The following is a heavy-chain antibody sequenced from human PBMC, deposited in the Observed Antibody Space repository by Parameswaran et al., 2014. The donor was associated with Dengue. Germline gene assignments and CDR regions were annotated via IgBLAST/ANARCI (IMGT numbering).Heavy chain of an antibody. CDR2: ISSSSSTI. D-gene: IGHD6-6*01. V-gene: IGHV3-48*01. J-gene: IGHJ4*02. CDR3: ARENVHLDY. Sequence: KWIRQPPGKGLEWVSYISSSSSTIYYADSVKGRFTISRDNAKNSLYLQMNSLRAEDTAVYYCARENVHLDYWGQGTLVTVSS.